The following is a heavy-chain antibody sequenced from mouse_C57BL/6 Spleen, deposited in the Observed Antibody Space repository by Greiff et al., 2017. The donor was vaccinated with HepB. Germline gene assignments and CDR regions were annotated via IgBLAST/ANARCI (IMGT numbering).Heavy chain of an antibody. J-gene: IGHJ1*03. D-gene: IGHD4-1*01. CDR2: INPNNGGT. CDR3: ARAELGRYFDV. V-gene: IGHV1-26*01. Sequence: EVQLQQSGPELVKPGASVKISCKASGYTFTDYYMNWVKQSHGKSLEWIGDINPNNGGTSYNQKFKGKATLTVDKSSSTAYMELRSLTSEDSAVYYCARAELGRYFDVWGTGTTVTVSS. CDR1: GYTFTDYY.